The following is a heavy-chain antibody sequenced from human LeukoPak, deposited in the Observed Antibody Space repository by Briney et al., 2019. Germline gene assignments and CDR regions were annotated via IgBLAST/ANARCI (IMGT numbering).Heavy chain of an antibody. CDR2: MYLSGTT. J-gene: IGHJ2*01. Sequence: SGTLSLTCTVSGDSINSLDLWSWVRQPPGKGLEWIGEMYLSGTTHSNPSVKSRVTISIDKSKNQFFLNLSSVTAADTAVYYCARVFGYSSSWYLGLDWYFDLWGRGTLVTVSS. D-gene: IGHD6-13*01. V-gene: IGHV4-4*02. CDR3: ARVFGYSSSWYLGLDWYFDL. CDR1: GDSINSLDL.